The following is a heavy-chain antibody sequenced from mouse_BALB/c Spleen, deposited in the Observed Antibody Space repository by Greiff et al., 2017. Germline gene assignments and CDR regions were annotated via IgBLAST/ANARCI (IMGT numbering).Heavy chain of an antibody. J-gene: IGHJ3*01. CDR1: GYTFTEYI. CDR2: FYPGSGSI. V-gene: IGHV1-62-2*01. Sequence: QVQLKESGAELVKPGASVKLSCKASGYTFTEYIIHWVKQRSGQGLEWIGWFYPGSGSIKYNEKFKDKATLTADKSSSTVYMELSRLTSEDSAVYFCARDEIYYGNPWFAYWGQGTLVTVSA. D-gene: IGHD2-1*01. CDR3: ARDEIYYGNPWFAY.